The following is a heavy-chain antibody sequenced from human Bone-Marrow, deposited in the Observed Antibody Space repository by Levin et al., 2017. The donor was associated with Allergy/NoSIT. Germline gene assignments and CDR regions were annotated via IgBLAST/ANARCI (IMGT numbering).Heavy chain of an antibody. CDR3: AKDRGTGGEGIAAAGTVSYYFDY. Sequence: LSLTCAASGFTFSSYAMSWVRQAPGKGLEWVSAISGSGGSTYYADSVKGRFTISRDNSKNTLYLQMNSLRAEDTAVYYCAKDRGTGGEGIAAAGTVSYYFDYWGQGTLVTVSS. D-gene: IGHD6-13*01. V-gene: IGHV3-23*01. J-gene: IGHJ4*02. CDR1: GFTFSSYA. CDR2: ISGSGGST.